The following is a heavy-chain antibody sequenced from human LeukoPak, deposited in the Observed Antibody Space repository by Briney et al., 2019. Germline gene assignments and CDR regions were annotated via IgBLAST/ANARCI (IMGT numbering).Heavy chain of an antibody. J-gene: IGHJ4*02. V-gene: IGHV4-39*07. CDR3: ARENGRPMVRGVISLYYFDY. Sequence: PSETLSLTCTVSGGSISSSNYYWGWIRQPPGKGLEWIGNMYYSGSTYYNPSLKSRVTISVDTSKNQFSLKLSSVTAADTAVYYCARENGRPMVRGVISLYYFDYWGQGTLVTVSS. D-gene: IGHD3-10*01. CDR1: GGSISSSNYY. CDR2: MYYSGST.